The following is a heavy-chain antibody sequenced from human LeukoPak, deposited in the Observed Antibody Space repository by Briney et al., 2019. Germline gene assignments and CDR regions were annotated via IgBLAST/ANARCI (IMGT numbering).Heavy chain of an antibody. CDR3: ARAHSTDTVTSLTYYYYYGMDV. V-gene: IGHV4-34*01. CDR2: INHSGST. J-gene: IGHJ6*02. D-gene: IGHD4-17*01. CDR1: GFTFSSYS. Sequence: GSLRLSCAASGFTFSSYSMNWVRQPPGKGLEWIGEINHSGSTNYNPSLKSRVTISVDTSKNQFSLKLSSVTAADTAVYYCARAHSTDTVTSLTYYYYYGMDVWGQGTTVTVSS.